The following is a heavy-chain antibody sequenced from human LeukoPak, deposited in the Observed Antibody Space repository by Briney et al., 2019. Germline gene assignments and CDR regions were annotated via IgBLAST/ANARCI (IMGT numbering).Heavy chain of an antibody. CDR3: AADPNFWSGYYEETQFDP. CDR1: GFTFTSSA. Sequence: GASVKVSCKASGFTFTSSAMQWVRQARGQRRAWIGWIVVGSGNTNYAQKFQERVTITRDMSTSTAYMELSSLRSEDTAVYYCAADPNFWSGYYEETQFDPWGQGTLVTVSS. D-gene: IGHD3-3*01. V-gene: IGHV1-58*02. CDR2: IVVGSGNT. J-gene: IGHJ5*02.